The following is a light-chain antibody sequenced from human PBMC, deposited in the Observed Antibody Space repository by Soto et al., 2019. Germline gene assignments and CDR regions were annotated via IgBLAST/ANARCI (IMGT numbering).Light chain of an antibody. CDR1: QSVSSSY. CDR3: QQYGNSPIT. CDR2: GAS. J-gene: IGKJ5*01. Sequence: EIVLTQSPGTLSLSPGERATLSCRASQSVSSSYLAWYQQKPGQAPRLLIHGASSRATGIPDRFSGSGSGTDFTLTISRLEPEDFAVYFCQQYGNSPITFGQGTRLEI. V-gene: IGKV3-20*01.